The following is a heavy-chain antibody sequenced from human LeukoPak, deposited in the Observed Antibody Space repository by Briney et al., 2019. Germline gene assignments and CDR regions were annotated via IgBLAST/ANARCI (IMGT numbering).Heavy chain of an antibody. J-gene: IGHJ4*02. CDR3: ARGPRRDYGDYPDY. Sequence: ASVKVSCKASGYTFTSYDINWVRQATGQGLEWMGWMNPNSGNTGYAQKFQGRVTITRNTSISAAYMELSSLRSEDTAVYYCARGPRRDYGDYPDYWGQGTLVTVSS. D-gene: IGHD4-17*01. CDR2: MNPNSGNT. V-gene: IGHV1-8*03. CDR1: GYTFTSYD.